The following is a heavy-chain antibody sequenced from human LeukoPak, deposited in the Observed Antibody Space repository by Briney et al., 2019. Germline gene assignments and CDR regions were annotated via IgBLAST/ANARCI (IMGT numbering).Heavy chain of an antibody. CDR2: ISSSGSTN. V-gene: IGHV3-48*03. D-gene: IGHD5-12*01. CDR3: ARVGYSGYDDGDDY. J-gene: IGHJ4*02. Sequence: GGSLRLSCAASGFTFSSYEMNWVRQAPGKGLEWVSYISSSGSTNYYADSVKGRFTISRDNAKNSLYLQMNSLRAEDTVVYYCARVGYSGYDDGDDYWGQGTLVTVSS. CDR1: GFTFSSYE.